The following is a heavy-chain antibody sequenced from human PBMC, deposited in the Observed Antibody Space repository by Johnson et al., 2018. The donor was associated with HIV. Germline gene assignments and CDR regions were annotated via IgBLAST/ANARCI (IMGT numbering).Heavy chain of an antibody. V-gene: IGHV3-11*04. D-gene: IGHD1-7*01. CDR2: ISSSGSDI. CDR1: GFTFSDYY. J-gene: IGHJ3*02. CDR3: ARAPYNWNLGLYDAFDI. Sequence: QVQLLESGGGLVKPGGSLRLSCAASGFTFSDYYMSWIRQAPGKGLEWVSYISSSGSDIYYADSVKGRFTISRDNAKKSLYLQMNSLRVEDTAVYYCARAPYNWNLGLYDAFDIWGQGTIVTVSS.